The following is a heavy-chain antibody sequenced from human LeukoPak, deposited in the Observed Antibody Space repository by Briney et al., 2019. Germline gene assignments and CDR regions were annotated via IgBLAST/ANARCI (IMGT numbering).Heavy chain of an antibody. D-gene: IGHD5-18*01. J-gene: IGHJ4*02. V-gene: IGHV4-30-2*01. Sequence: SETLSLTCAVSGGSISSGGYSWSWIRQPPGKGLEWIRYIYHNGNTYYSPSLKSRVTISVDRSKNQLSLKLSSVTAADTAMYYCASGGYSYGFDYWGQGTLVTVSS. CDR1: GGSISSGGYS. CDR2: IYHNGNT. CDR3: ASGGYSYGFDY.